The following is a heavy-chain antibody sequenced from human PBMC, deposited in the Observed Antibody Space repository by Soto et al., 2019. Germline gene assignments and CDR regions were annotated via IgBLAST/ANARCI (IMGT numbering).Heavy chain of an antibody. CDR1: GFIFGGYA. CDR3: ASYGSGSYPRFDP. D-gene: IGHD3-10*01. CDR2: ISGSGGST. Sequence: GGSLSLSCAASGFIFGGYAMSWVRQAPGKGLEWVSAISGSGGSTYYADSVKGRFTISRDNSKNTLYLQMNSLRAEDTAVYYCASYGSGSYPRFDPWGQGTLVTVSS. J-gene: IGHJ5*02. V-gene: IGHV3-23*01.